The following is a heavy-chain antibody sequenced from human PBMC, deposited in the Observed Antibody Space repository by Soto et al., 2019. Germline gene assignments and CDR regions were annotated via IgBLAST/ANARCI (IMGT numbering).Heavy chain of an antibody. CDR2: IYPGDYDT. CDR1: GYRFTSYW. J-gene: IGHJ5*02. V-gene: IGHV5-51*01. D-gene: IGHD4-17*01. Sequence: GESLKISCKGSGYRFTSYWIVWVRLLPGKGLEYMGFIYPGDYDTRYSPSFQGQVSIPADKSVSTAYLQWSSLKASDTAMHYCARQASPAGDYSNWFDRWGQETLVTASS. CDR3: ARQASPAGDYSNWFDR.